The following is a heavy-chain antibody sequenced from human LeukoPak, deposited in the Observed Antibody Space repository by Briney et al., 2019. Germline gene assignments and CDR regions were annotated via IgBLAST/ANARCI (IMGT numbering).Heavy chain of an antibody. CDR3: ARPPHAYGFDM. Sequence: GGSLRLSCAASGFTFSTYWMHWVRQAPGKGLEWVSTISVSGDSTFYADSVQGRFTISRDNAKNTVYLQMNSLRAEDTAVYYCARPPHAYGFDMWGQGTMVTVSS. CDR2: ISVSGDST. CDR1: GFTFSTYW. V-gene: IGHV3-74*01. J-gene: IGHJ3*02.